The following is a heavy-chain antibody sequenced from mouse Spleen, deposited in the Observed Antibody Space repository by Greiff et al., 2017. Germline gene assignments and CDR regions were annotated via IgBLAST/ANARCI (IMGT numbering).Heavy chain of an antibody. V-gene: IGHV5-9-4*01. D-gene: IGHD2-14*01. CDR1: GFTFSSYA. Sequence: DVKLVESGGGLVKPGGSLKLSCAASGFTFSSYAMSWVRQSPEKRLEWVAEISSGGSYTYYPDTVTGRFTISRDNAKNTLYLEMSSLRSEDTAMYYCARRQAYYRYGYYAMDYWGQGTSVTVSS. CDR2: ISSGGSYT. J-gene: IGHJ4*01. CDR3: ARRQAYYRYGYYAMDY.